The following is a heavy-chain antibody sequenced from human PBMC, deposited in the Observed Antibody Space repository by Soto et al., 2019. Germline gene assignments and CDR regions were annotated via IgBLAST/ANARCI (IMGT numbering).Heavy chain of an antibody. J-gene: IGHJ6*02. CDR1: GGSFSGYY. CDR3: ARADRTLVTSYSLDV. V-gene: IGHV4-34*01. D-gene: IGHD2-21*02. CDR2: INHSGTI. Sequence: SETLSLTCAVYGGSFSGYYWTWIRQPPGKGPEWIGEINHSGTINFNPSLKSRLTISLDTSKKHFSLKLSSVTDADTAAYYCARADRTLVTSYSLDVWGQGTTVTVSS.